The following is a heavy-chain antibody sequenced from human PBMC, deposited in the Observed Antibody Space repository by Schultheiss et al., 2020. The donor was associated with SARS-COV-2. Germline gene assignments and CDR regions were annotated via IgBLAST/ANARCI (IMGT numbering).Heavy chain of an antibody. J-gene: IGHJ5*02. CDR3: AIVVVPAAIRGGWFDP. CDR1: GGSISSYY. Sequence: SETLSLTCTVSGGSISSYYWSWIRQPPGKGLEWIGEINHSGSTNYNPSLKSRVTISVDTSKNQFSLKLSSVTAADTAVYYCAIVVVPAAIRGGWFDPWGQGTLVTVSS. CDR2: INHSGST. V-gene: IGHV4-34*01. D-gene: IGHD2-2*02.